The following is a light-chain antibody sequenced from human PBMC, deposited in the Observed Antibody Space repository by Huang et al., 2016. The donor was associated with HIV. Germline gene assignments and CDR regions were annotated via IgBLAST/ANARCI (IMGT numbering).Light chain of an antibody. V-gene: IGKV3-11*01. J-gene: IGKJ2*01. CDR3: QQPGS. Sequence: EIVLTQSPATLFLSPGERATLSCRASQRVGGYLAWYQQKPVQAPRLPIYDTSTRATGIPARFSGSGSETDFTLTISSLEPEDFAVYYCQQPGSFGQGTKVDIK. CDR1: QRVGGY. CDR2: DTS.